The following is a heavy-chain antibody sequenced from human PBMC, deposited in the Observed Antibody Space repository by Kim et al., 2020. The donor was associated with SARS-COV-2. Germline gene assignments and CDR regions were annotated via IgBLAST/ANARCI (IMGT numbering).Heavy chain of an antibody. V-gene: IGHV3-53*01. D-gene: IGHD3-10*01. CDR2: IFGSGTT. CDR1: GFSVSTND. Sequence: GGSLRLSCAASGFSVSTNDMSWVRQAPGKGLEWVATIFGSGTTYFADSAKGRFTISRDNSKNTLHLQMNSLRAEDTAAYHCARTLLWFGDNGMDVWGQGT. CDR3: ARTLLWFGDNGMDV. J-gene: IGHJ6*02.